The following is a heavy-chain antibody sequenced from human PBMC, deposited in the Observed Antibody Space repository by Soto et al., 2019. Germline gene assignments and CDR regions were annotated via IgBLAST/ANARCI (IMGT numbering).Heavy chain of an antibody. J-gene: IGHJ4*02. Sequence: SETLSLTCTVSGGSISSSSYYWGWIRQPPGKGLEWIGSIYYSGSTNYNPSLKSRVTISVDTSKNQFSLKLSSVTAADTAVYYCARVHYYGSGTFDYWGQGTLVTVSS. CDR1: GGSISSSSYY. D-gene: IGHD3-10*01. CDR2: IYYSGST. V-gene: IGHV4-39*07. CDR3: ARVHYYGSGTFDY.